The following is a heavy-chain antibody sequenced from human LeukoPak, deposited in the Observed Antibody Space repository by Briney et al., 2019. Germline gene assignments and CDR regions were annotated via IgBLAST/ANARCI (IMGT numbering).Heavy chain of an antibody. CDR2: IGFDGSNR. Sequence: GGSLRLSCAASGFTFSKYGMHWVRQAPGKGLEWVAVIGFDGSNRNHADSVKGRFTISRDNSKNTLYLQMNSLRVEDTAVYFCVRDYCSGGSCYENNWFDPWGQGTLVTVSS. CDR1: GFTFSKYG. J-gene: IGHJ5*02. CDR3: VRDYCSGGSCYENNWFDP. D-gene: IGHD2-15*01. V-gene: IGHV3-33*01.